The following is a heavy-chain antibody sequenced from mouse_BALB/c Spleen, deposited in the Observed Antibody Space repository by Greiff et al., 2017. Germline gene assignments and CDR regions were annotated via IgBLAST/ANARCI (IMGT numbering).Heavy chain of an antibody. Sequence: VQLQQSGTELVKPGASVKLSCTASGFNIKDTYIHWVKQRPEQGLEWIGRIDPANVNTKYDPKFQVKATITADTSSNTAYLQLNSLTSEDTAVYYCARCGYDDWYFDVWGAGTTVTVSS. CDR3: ARCGYDDWYFDV. D-gene: IGHD2-2*01. CDR1: GFNIKDTY. CDR2: IDPANVNT. J-gene: IGHJ1*01. V-gene: IGHV14-3*02.